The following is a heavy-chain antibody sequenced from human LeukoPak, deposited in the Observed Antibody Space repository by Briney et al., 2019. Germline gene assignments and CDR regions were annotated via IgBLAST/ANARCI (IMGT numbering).Heavy chain of an antibody. D-gene: IGHD3/OR15-3a*01. V-gene: IGHV3-74*01. CDR2: IKSDGSST. CDR3: ARESYDFSGHFPRDFDY. Sequence: GGSLRLSCAAAGFTFSSYWMHWVRQAPGKGLVWVSRIKSDGSSTSYADSVKGRFTISRDNAKNTLYLQMNSLRAEDTAVYYCARESYDFSGHFPRDFDYWGQGSLVTVSS. J-gene: IGHJ4*02. CDR1: GFTFSSYW.